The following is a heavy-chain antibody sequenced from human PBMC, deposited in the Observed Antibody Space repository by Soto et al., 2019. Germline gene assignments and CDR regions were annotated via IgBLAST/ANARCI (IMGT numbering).Heavy chain of an antibody. D-gene: IGHD6-13*01. V-gene: IGHV4-34*01. CDR2: INHSGST. CDR1: GGSFSGYD. J-gene: IGHJ6*02. Sequence: PSEMLSLTCAVYGGSFSGYDWSWIRQPPGKGLEWIGEINHSGSTNYNPSLKSRVTISVDTSKNQFSLKLSSVTAADTAVYYCARGRLKQQLVKYYYYYYGMDVWGQGTTVTVSS. CDR3: ARGRLKQQLVKYYYYYYGMDV.